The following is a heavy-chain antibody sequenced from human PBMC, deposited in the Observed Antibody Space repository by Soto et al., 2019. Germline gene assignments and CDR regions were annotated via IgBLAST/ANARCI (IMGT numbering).Heavy chain of an antibody. J-gene: IGHJ3*02. D-gene: IGHD6-19*01. CDR3: ARPGSGYSSGWRAFDI. CDR1: GYSFTSYW. CDR2: IYPGDSDT. V-gene: IGHV5-51*01. Sequence: PGESLKISCKGSGYSFTSYWIGWVRQMPGKGLEWMGIIYPGDSDTRYSPSFQGQVTISADKSISTAYLQWSSLKASDTAMYYCARPGSGYSSGWRAFDIWGQGTMVTVSS.